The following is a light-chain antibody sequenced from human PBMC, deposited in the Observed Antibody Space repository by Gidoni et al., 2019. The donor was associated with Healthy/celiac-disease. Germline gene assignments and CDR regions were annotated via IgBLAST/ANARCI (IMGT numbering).Light chain of an antibody. V-gene: IGKV3-20*01. CDR1: QSVSSSY. CDR3: QQYGSSPPLT. J-gene: IGKJ4*01. Sequence: IVLTQSPGPLSLSPEERATLSCRASQSVSSSYLAWYQQKPGQAPRLLIYGASSRAPGIPDRFSGSGSGTDFTLTISRLEPEDFAVYYCQQYGSSPPLTFGGGTKVEIK. CDR2: GAS.